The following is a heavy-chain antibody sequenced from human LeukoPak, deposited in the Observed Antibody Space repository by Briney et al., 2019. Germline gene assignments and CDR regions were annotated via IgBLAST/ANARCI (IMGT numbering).Heavy chain of an antibody. D-gene: IGHD3-22*01. V-gene: IGHV4-39*01. CDR2: IYYSGST. CDR3: ARGVVYYYDSSGYPLDY. Sequence: PSETLSLTCTVSGGSISSSSYYWGWIRQSPGKGLEWIGSIYYSGSTYYNPSLKSRVTISVDTSKNQFSLKLSSVTAADTAVYYCARGVVYYYDSSGYPLDYWGQGTLVTVSS. CDR1: GGSISSSSYY. J-gene: IGHJ4*02.